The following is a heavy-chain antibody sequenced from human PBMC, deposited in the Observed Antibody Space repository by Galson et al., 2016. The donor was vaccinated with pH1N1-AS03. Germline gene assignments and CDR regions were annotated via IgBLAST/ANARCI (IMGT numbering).Heavy chain of an antibody. V-gene: IGHV3-9*01. J-gene: IGHJ6*02. CDR2: IMGISDLI. CDR3: GKDIKPGGMDA. CDR1: GFSVNDYA. Sequence: LRLSCAVSGFSVNDYAIHWVRQGPGKGLEWVSGIMGISDLIRYADSVKGRFTLSRDIGKNSLYLQMNSLRPEDTALYYCGKDIKPGGMDAWGQGTTVIVSS.